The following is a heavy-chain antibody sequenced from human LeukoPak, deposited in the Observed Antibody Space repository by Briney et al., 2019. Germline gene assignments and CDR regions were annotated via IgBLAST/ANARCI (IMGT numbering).Heavy chain of an antibody. Sequence: ASVKVSCKASGYTFTSYYMHWVRQAPGQGLEWMGWISAYNGNTNYAQKLQGRVTMTTDTSTSTAYMELRSLRSDDTAVYYCARAGVYDRKLDYWGQGTLVTVSS. J-gene: IGHJ4*02. V-gene: IGHV1-18*04. CDR2: ISAYNGNT. D-gene: IGHD3-22*01. CDR1: GYTFTSYY. CDR3: ARAGVYDRKLDY.